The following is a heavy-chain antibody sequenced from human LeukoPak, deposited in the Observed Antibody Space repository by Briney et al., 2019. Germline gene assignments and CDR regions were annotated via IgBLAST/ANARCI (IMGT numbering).Heavy chain of an antibody. CDR1: GGTFSSYA. J-gene: IGHJ4*02. CDR3: ARSPGIAVAGPRSENFDY. Sequence: SVKVSCKASGGTFSSYAISWVRQAPGQGLEWMGRIIPIFGTANCAQKFQGRVTITTDESTSTAYMELSSLRSEDTAVYYCARSPGIAVAGPRSENFDYWGQGTLVTVSS. CDR2: IIPIFGTA. V-gene: IGHV1-69*05. D-gene: IGHD6-19*01.